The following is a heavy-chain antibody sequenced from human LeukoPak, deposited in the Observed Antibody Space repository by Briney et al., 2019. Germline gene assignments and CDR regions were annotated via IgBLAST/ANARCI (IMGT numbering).Heavy chain of an antibody. D-gene: IGHD3-22*01. J-gene: IGHJ3*02. CDR2: ISPDGSTT. Sequence: GGSLRLSCAASGFTFSNYNMNWVRQAPGKGLVWVARISPDGSTTTYADSVKGRFTISRDNAKNTLYLQMNSLRAEETAVYYCEGYYYDPSGRVFDIWGQGTMVTVSS. CDR1: GFTFSNYN. CDR3: EGYYYDPSGRVFDI. V-gene: IGHV3-74*01.